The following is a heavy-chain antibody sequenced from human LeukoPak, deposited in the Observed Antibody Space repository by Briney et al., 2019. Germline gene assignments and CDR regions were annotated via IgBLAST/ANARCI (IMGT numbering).Heavy chain of an antibody. CDR2: INTNTGNP. J-gene: IGHJ5*02. V-gene: IGHV7-4-1*02. CDR1: GYTFTSYA. D-gene: IGHD5-12*01. CDR3: ARDPGEGWLRLNWFDP. Sequence: ASVKVSCKASGYTFTSYAMNWVRQAPGQGLEWMGWINTNTGNPTYAQGFTGRFVFSLDTSVSTAYLQISSLKAGDTAVYYCARDPGEGWLRLNWFDPWGQGTLVTVSS.